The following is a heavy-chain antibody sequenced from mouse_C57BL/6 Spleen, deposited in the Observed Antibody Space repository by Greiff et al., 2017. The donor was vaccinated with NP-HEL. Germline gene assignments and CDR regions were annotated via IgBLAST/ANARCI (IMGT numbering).Heavy chain of an antibody. Sequence: EVMLVESGGDLVKPGGSLKLSCAASGFTFSSYGMSWVRQTPDKRLEWVATISSGGSYTYYPDSVKGRFTISRDNAKNTLYLQMSSLKSEDTAMYYCARKFITTVVRYFDVWGTGTTVTVSS. J-gene: IGHJ1*03. V-gene: IGHV5-6*01. CDR3: ARKFITTVVRYFDV. CDR1: GFTFSSYG. CDR2: ISSGGSYT. D-gene: IGHD1-1*01.